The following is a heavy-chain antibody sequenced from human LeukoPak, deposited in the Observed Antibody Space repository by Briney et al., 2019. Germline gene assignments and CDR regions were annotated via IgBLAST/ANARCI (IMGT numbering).Heavy chain of an antibody. CDR3: AKGLRIAAAGRVH. D-gene: IGHD6-13*01. Sequence: GGSLRLSCAASGFTFSSYGMHWVRQAPGKGLEWVAVISYDGSNKYYADSVKGRFTISRDNSKNTLYLQMNSLRAEDTAVYYCAKGLRIAAAGRVHWGQGTLVTVSS. CDR1: GFTFSSYG. CDR2: ISYDGSNK. V-gene: IGHV3-30*18. J-gene: IGHJ4*02.